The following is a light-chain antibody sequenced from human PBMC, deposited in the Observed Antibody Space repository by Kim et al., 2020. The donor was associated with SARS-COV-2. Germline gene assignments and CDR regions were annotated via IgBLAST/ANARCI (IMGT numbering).Light chain of an antibody. CDR3: QRYGTSLGT. V-gene: IGKV3-20*01. CDR1: ESVGSDY. J-gene: IGKJ1*01. Sequence: SPGKRATLSCRARESVGSDYIAWYQQKPGQAPSLLIYRTSSRAAGIPDRFSGSGSGTGFTLTISSLEPEDFAMYYCQRYGTSLGTFGQGTKVDIK. CDR2: RTS.